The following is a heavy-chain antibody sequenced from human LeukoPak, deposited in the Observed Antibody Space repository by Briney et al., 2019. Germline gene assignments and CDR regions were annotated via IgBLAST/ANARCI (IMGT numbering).Heavy chain of an antibody. D-gene: IGHD6-19*01. CDR3: ARNFLWLLAATRDDRTDDS. CDR1: GYTFTGYY. CDR2: INPNNGAT. J-gene: IGHJ4*02. V-gene: IGHV1-2*02. Sequence: GASVNASCTASGYTFTGYYINWVRQAPGPGVEWMGWINPNNGATNYAQKFQGRVTMTRDTSISTAYMELVRLKSDDTAVYYCARNFLWLLAATRDDRTDDSWGQGTLVTVSS.